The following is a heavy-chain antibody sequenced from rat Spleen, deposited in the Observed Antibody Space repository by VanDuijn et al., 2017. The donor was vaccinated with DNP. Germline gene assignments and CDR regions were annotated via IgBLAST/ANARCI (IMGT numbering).Heavy chain of an antibody. CDR1: GFSLTSNG. Sequence: QVQLQESGPGLVQPSQTLSLTCTVSGFSLTSNGVGWIRQPLGKGLVWMGTIWAGGSTTYNSGVQSRLSISRDTSKSQVFLTVNSLQREDTGTYFCVRHHTWGFDYWGQGVMVTVSS. CDR2: IWAGGST. D-gene: IGHD1-7*01. V-gene: IGHV2-72*01. J-gene: IGHJ2*01. CDR3: VRHHTWGFDY.